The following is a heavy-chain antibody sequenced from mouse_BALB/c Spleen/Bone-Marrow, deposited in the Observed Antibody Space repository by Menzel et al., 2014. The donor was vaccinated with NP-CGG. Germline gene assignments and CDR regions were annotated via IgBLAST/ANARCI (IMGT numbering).Heavy chain of an antibody. Sequence: EVKLVESGAELVKPGASVKLSCTASGFNIKDIYMHWVKERPEQGLEWIGRIDPANGNSIYDPKFQDKATITADTSSNTAYLQLSSLTSEDTAVYYRTRGGNYGWFGYWGQGTLVHVPA. V-gene: IGHV14-3*02. CDR3: TRGGNYGWFGY. CDR1: GFNIKDIY. D-gene: IGHD2-1*01. J-gene: IGHJ3*01. CDR2: IDPANGNS.